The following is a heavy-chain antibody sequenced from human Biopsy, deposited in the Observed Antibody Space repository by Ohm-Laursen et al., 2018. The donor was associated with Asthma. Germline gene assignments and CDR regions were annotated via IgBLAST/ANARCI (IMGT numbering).Heavy chain of an antibody. Sequence: SLRLSCAASGVSFSTYGMNWVRQAPGKGLEWVAVIGFDGLKKDYADSVKGRFTISRDNSKNTLYLEVTSLRAEETAVYYCAKGKYKWNDGYYGLDVWGQGTTVTVPS. J-gene: IGHJ6*02. D-gene: IGHD1-20*01. CDR1: GVSFSTYG. V-gene: IGHV3-30*18. CDR2: IGFDGLKK. CDR3: AKGKYKWNDGYYGLDV.